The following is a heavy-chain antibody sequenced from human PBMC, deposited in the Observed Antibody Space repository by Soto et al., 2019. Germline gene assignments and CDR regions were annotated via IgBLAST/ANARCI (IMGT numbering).Heavy chain of an antibody. J-gene: IGHJ4*02. D-gene: IGHD3-3*01. CDR3: ARGEGSPVKEFFDY. Sequence: SETLSLTCAVYGGSFSGYYWSWIRQPPGKGLEWIGEINHSGSTNYNPSLKSRVTISVDTSKNQFSLKLSSVTAADTAVYYCARGEGSPVKEFFDYWGQGTLVTVSS. CDR2: INHSGST. V-gene: IGHV4-34*01. CDR1: GGSFSGYY.